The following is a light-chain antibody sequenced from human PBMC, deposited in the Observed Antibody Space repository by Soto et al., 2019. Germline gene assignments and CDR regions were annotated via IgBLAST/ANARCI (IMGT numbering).Light chain of an antibody. CDR2: TVS. V-gene: IGKV2-40*01. CDR1: QSLLDSDDGNTY. Sequence: DLVMTQTPLSLTVTPGEPASISCRSSQSLLDSDDGNTYLDWHLQKPGQSPQLLIYTVSYRASGVPDRFSGSGACTDFTLKISRVEAEDVGVYYCMQRIEFPLTFGGGTKVEIK. CDR3: MQRIEFPLT. J-gene: IGKJ4*01.